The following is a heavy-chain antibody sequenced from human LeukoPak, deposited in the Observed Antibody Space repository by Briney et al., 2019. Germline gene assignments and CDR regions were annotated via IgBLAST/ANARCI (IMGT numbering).Heavy chain of an antibody. Sequence: ASVKVSCKASGYTFTGYCMHWVRQAPGQGLEWMGWINPNSGGTNYAQKFQGRVTMTRDASISTAYMELSRLRSDDTAVYYCARDGKDYYDSSGYSLDWGQGTLVTVSS. CDR3: ARDGKDYYDSSGYSLD. J-gene: IGHJ4*02. V-gene: IGHV1-2*02. CDR2: INPNSGGT. D-gene: IGHD3-22*01. CDR1: GYTFTGYC.